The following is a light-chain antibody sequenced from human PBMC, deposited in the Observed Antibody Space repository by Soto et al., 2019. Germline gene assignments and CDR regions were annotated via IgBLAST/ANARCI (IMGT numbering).Light chain of an antibody. V-gene: IGKV3-15*01. J-gene: IGKJ1*01. Sequence: EIMMTQSPATLSVSPGERATLSSRASQSVGNNLAWYQQRPGQPPRLLSHGATTRATGIPARFSGSGSGTEFTLTLSSLQSEDFAFYYCQQCDNLPRTFGQGTTVEIK. CDR3: QQCDNLPRT. CDR2: GAT. CDR1: QSVGNN.